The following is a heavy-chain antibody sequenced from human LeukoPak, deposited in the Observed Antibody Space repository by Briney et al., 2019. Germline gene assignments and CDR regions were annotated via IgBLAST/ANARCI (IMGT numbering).Heavy chain of an antibody. J-gene: IGHJ4*02. CDR2: IYYSWST. D-gene: IGHD3-10*02. V-gene: IGHV4-59*01. CDR3: ARASLFGEGEY. CDR1: GGSISSYY. Sequence: PSETLSLTCTVSGGSISSYYWSWIRQPPGKGLEWIGDIYYSWSTNYNPSLKSRVTISVDTSRNQFSLKLSSVTAADTAVYYCARASLFGEGEYWGQGTLVTVSS.